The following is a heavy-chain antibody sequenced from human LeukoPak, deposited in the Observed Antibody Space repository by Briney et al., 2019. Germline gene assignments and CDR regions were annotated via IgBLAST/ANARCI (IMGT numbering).Heavy chain of an antibody. J-gene: IGHJ4*02. CDR1: GYTFTSYA. D-gene: IGHD5-24*01. V-gene: IGHV1-3*01. Sequence: GASVKVSCKASGYTFTSYAMHWVRQAPGQRLEWMEWINAGNGNTKYSQKFQGRVTITRDTSASTAYMELSSLRSEDTAVYYCARDGGSDGDFDYWGQGTLVTVSS. CDR2: INAGNGNT. CDR3: ARDGGSDGDFDY.